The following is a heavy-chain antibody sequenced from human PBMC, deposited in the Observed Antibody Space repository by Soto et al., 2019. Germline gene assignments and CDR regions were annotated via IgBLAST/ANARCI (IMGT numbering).Heavy chain of an antibody. Sequence: GGSLRLSCAASGFTFSSYGMSWVRQAPGKGLEWVSCISDSGGRTYYADSVKGRFTISRDNSKSTVSLQMNSLRAEDAAVYYCTKDQVPGTVGAAGYWGQGTLVTVSS. CDR3: TKDQVPGTVGAAGY. V-gene: IGHV3-23*01. J-gene: IGHJ4*02. CDR1: GFTFSSYG. CDR2: ISDSGGRT. D-gene: IGHD6-13*01.